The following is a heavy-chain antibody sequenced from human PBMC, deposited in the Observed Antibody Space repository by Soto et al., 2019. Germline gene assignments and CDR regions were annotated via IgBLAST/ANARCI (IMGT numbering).Heavy chain of an antibody. CDR1: GFTFSNAW. J-gene: IGHJ4*02. CDR3: ITIYCSSTSCYLGGFDY. CDR2: IKSKTNGGTT. V-gene: IGHV3-15*07. Sequence: GGSLRLSCAASGFTFSNAWMNWVRQAPGKGLKWVGRIKSKTNGGTTDYAAPVKGRFTISRDDSKNTLYLEMNSLKTEDTAIYYCITIYCSSTSCYLGGFDYWGQGTLVTVSS. D-gene: IGHD2-2*01.